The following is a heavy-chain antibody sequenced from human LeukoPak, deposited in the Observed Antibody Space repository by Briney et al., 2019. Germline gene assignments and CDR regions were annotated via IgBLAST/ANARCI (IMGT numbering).Heavy chain of an antibody. CDR2: IKHSGST. Sequence: SETLSLTCAVYGGSFSGYYWSWIRQPPGKGLEWIGEIKHSGSTNYNPSLKSRVTISVDTSKNQFSLKLSSVTAADTAVYYCARGGGQQLVSFYYYMDVWGKGTTVTVSS. V-gene: IGHV4-34*01. J-gene: IGHJ6*03. CDR1: GGSFSGYY. D-gene: IGHD6-13*01. CDR3: ARGGGQQLVSFYYYMDV.